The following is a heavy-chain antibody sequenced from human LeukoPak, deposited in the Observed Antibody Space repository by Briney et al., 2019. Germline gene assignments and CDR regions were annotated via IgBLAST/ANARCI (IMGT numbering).Heavy chain of an antibody. CDR2: ISYDGSNK. D-gene: IGHD3-10*01. CDR1: GFTFSSYG. V-gene: IGHV3-30*18. CDR3: AKNRVRGYYYYGMDV. J-gene: IGHJ6*02. Sequence: PGGSLRLSCAASGFTFSSYGMHWVRQAPGKGLEWVAVISYDGSNKYYADSVKGRFTISRDNSKNTLYLQMNSLRAEDTAVYYCAKNRVRGYYYYGMDVWGQGTTVTVSS.